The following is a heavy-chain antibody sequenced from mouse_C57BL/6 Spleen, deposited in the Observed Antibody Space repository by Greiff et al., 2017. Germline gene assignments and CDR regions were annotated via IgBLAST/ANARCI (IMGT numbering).Heavy chain of an antibody. Sequence: QVQLQQPGAELVKPGASVKLSCKASGYTFTSYWMHWVKQRPGQGLEWIGMIHPNSGSTNYNEKFKSKATLTVDKSSSTAYMQLSSLTSEDSAVYYGAREIMKGNAMDYWGQGTSVTVSS. CDR1: GYTFTSYW. J-gene: IGHJ4*01. V-gene: IGHV1-64*01. CDR3: AREIMKGNAMDY. CDR2: IHPNSGST.